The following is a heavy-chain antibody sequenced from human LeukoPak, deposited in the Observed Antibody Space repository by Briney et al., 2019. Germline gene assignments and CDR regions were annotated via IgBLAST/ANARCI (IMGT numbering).Heavy chain of an antibody. J-gene: IGHJ4*02. CDR3: AREEWELLRGHYFDY. CDR1: GYTLTSYG. Sequence: RVPSVKVSCKASGYTLTSYGIGWVRQAPGQGLEWMGWISAYNGNTNYAQKLQGRVTMTTDTSTSTAYMELRSLRSDDTAVYYCAREEWELLRGHYFDYWGQGTLVTVSS. V-gene: IGHV1-18*01. D-gene: IGHD1-26*01. CDR2: ISAYNGNT.